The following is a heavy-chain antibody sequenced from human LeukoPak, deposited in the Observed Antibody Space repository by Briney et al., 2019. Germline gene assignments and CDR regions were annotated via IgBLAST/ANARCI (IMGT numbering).Heavy chain of an antibody. D-gene: IGHD1-26*01. CDR2: VDGGGSST. CDR1: GFTFISYW. J-gene: IGHJ3*02. V-gene: IGHV3-74*01. Sequence: PGGSLTLSCAASGFTFISYWMHWVRQSPGKGLVWVSRVDGGGSSTSYTDSVKDRFTISRDNAKNTVYLQMSSLRAEDSAVYYCARGGRKWDDAFDIWGQGTLVSVSS. CDR3: ARGGRKWDDAFDI.